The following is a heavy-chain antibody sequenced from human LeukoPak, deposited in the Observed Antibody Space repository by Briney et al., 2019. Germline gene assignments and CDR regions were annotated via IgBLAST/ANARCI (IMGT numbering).Heavy chain of an antibody. J-gene: IGHJ4*02. Sequence: SETLSLTCTVSGGSLSSGDYYLRWVRPPPGKGLGWIGYIYYSGSTYYNPSLKSRVTISVDTSKNQFSLKLSSVTAADTAVYYCARYDYGGPFDYWGQGTLVTVSS. CDR3: ARYDYGGPFDY. CDR2: IYYSGST. V-gene: IGHV4-30-4*01. CDR1: GGSLSSGDYY. D-gene: IGHD4-23*01.